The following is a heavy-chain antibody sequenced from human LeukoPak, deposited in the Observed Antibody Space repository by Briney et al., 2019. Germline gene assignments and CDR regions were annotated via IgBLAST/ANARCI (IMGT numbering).Heavy chain of an antibody. CDR3: ARDWGASIVGAPYYYYGMDV. Sequence: NPGGSLRLSCAASGLTVSSYSINWVRQAPGKGLEWFSSISSSSSYIYYADSVKGRFTISRDNAKNSLYLQMNSLRAEDTAVYYCARDWGASIVGAPYYYYGMDVWGQGTTVTVSS. D-gene: IGHD1-26*01. CDR2: ISSSSSYI. J-gene: IGHJ6*02. V-gene: IGHV3-21*01. CDR1: GLTVSSYS.